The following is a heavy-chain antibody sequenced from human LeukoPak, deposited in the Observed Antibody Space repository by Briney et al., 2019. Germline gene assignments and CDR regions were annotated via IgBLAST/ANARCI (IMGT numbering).Heavy chain of an antibody. CDR1: GFTVSSNY. J-gene: IGHJ3*02. CDR2: IYSGGST. V-gene: IGHV3-66*01. Sequence: GGSLRLSCAASGFTVSSNYMSWVRLAPGKGLEWVSVIYSGGSTYYADSVKGRFTISRDNSKNTVYLQMNSLRAEDTAVYYCAREAGTDAFDIWGQGTMVTVSS. CDR3: AREAGTDAFDI.